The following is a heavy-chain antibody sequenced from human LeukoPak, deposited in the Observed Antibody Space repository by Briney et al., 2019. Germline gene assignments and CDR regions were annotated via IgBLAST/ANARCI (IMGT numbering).Heavy chain of an antibody. V-gene: IGHV1-18*01. D-gene: IGHD3-16*02. Sequence: ASVKVSCKASGYTFTIYGISWVRQAPGQGLERMGWISAYNGNTNYAQKLQGRVTMTTDTSTSTAYMELRSLRSDDTAVYYCARARWITFGGVIVILDWFDPWGQGTLVTVSS. J-gene: IGHJ5*02. CDR2: ISAYNGNT. CDR3: ARARWITFGGVIVILDWFDP. CDR1: GYTFTIYG.